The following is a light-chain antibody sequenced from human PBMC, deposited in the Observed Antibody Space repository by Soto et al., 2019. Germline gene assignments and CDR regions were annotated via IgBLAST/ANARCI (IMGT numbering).Light chain of an antibody. CDR1: TGAVTSGHY. V-gene: IGLV7-46*01. Sequence: QAVVTQEPSLTVSPGGTVTLTCGSSTGAVTSGHYPYWFQQKPGQAPRTLIYDTSNKHSWTPARFSGSLLGGKAALTLSGAQPEDEAEYYCLLSYSGGVRKVFGVGTKLTVL. J-gene: IGLJ2*01. CDR3: LLSYSGGVRKV. CDR2: DTS.